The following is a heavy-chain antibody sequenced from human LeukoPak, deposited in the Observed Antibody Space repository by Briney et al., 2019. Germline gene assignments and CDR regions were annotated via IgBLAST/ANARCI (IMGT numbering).Heavy chain of an antibody. Sequence: GGSLRLSCAASGFTFSSYSMNWVRQAPGKGLEWVSHISSSSSTIYYADSVKGRFTISRDNAKNSLYLQMNSLRAEDTAVYYCARGRYYDSSGYDYWGQGTLVTVSS. V-gene: IGHV3-48*01. J-gene: IGHJ4*02. D-gene: IGHD3-22*01. CDR1: GFTFSSYS. CDR2: ISSSSSTI. CDR3: ARGRYYDSSGYDY.